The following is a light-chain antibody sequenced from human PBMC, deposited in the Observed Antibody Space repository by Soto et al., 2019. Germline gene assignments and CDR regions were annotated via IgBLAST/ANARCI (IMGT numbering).Light chain of an antibody. CDR1: QSVSSSY. V-gene: IGKV3-20*01. Sequence: ETVLTQSPGTLSLSPGERATLSCRASQSVSSSYLAWYQQKPGQAPRLLISGASIRATGIPDRFSGSGSGTDFTLTISRLEPEDFAVYYCQQYGSSLYTFGQGTKLEIK. CDR2: GAS. CDR3: QQYGSSLYT. J-gene: IGKJ2*01.